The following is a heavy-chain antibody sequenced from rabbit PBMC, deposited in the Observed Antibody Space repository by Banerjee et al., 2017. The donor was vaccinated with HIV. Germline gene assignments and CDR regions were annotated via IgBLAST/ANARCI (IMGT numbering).Heavy chain of an antibody. CDR3: ARDYNGGAGDGYDL. D-gene: IGHD6-1*01. J-gene: IGHJ6*01. Sequence: QQQLEESGGDLVKPGGTLTLTCTASGIDFSGHYYIGWVRQAPGKGLEFIACVYSSAIIVYASWAKGRFTISKTSSTTVTLQMTSLTVADTATYFCARDYNGGAGDGYDLWGPGTLVTVS. CDR1: GIDFSGHYY. CDR2: VYSSAII. V-gene: IGHV1S45*01.